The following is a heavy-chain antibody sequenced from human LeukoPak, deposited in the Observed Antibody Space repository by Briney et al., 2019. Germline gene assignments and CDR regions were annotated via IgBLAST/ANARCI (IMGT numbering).Heavy chain of an antibody. CDR2: IWYDGSNK. CDR3: AKDRDTVYLRAYYFDY. D-gene: IGHD2-8*01. J-gene: IGHJ4*02. V-gene: IGHV3-33*06. CDR1: GFTFSSYG. Sequence: GGSLRLSCAASGFTFSSYGMHWVRQAPGKGLERVAVIWYDGSNKYYADSVKGRFTISRDNSTNTLYLQMNSLRAEDTAVYHCAKDRDTVYLRAYYFDYWGQGTLVTVSS.